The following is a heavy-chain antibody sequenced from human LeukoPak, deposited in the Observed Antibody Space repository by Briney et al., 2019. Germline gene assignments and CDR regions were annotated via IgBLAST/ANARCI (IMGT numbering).Heavy chain of an antibody. CDR3: ATPVGLRYFDWLSQSDAFDI. J-gene: IGHJ3*02. D-gene: IGHD3-9*01. CDR2: INPNSGGT. Sequence: GASVKVSCKASGYTFTSYDINWVRQATGQGLEWMGRINPNSGGTNYAQKFQGRVTMTRDTSISTAYMELSRLRSDDTAVYYCATPVGLRYFDWLSQSDAFDIWGQGTMVTVSS. V-gene: IGHV1-2*06. CDR1: GYTFTSYD.